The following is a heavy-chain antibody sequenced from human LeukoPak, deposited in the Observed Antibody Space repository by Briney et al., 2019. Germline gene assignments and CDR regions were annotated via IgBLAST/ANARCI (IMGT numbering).Heavy chain of an antibody. J-gene: IGHJ3*01. D-gene: IGHD1-26*01. CDR3: AKDLSVAGAHDSFDV. V-gene: IGHV3-30*18. CDR1: GFSFSSYG. CDR2: ISYDGNTI. Sequence: GRSLRLSCAASGFSFSSYGMHWVRQAPGKGLEWLTVISYDGNTIYYADSVKGRFTISRDNSKNTLYPQMNSLRIEDTAVYYCAKDLSVAGAHDSFDVWGQGTMVTVSS.